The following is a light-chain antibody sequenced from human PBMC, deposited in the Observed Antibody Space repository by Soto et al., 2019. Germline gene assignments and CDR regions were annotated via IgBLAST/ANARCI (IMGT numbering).Light chain of an antibody. Sequence: EIVLTQSPGTLSLSPGERATLSCRASQSVSSSYLAWYQQKPGQAPRLLIYGASSRATGIPDRFSGSGYGTDFTLTISRLEPEDLAVYYCQQYGSSLYTFGQGTKLEIK. CDR1: QSVSSSY. V-gene: IGKV3-20*01. CDR2: GAS. J-gene: IGKJ2*01. CDR3: QQYGSSLYT.